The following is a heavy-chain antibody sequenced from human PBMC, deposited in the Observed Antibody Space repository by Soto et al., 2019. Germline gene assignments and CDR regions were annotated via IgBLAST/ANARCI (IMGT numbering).Heavy chain of an antibody. D-gene: IGHD6-13*01. V-gene: IGHV3-21*01. CDR3: ARGIEAADCRYYYSMDV. CDR1: GFTFSRYS. J-gene: IGHJ6*02. Sequence: EVQLVESGGGLVKPGGSLRLSCAASGFTFSRYSMNWVRQAPGKGLEWVSSISSSSAFIYYADSVTGRFTISRDNAKTSLYLQMDSLRAEDTAVYYCARGIEAADCRYYYSMDVWGQGTTVTVSS. CDR2: ISSSSAFI.